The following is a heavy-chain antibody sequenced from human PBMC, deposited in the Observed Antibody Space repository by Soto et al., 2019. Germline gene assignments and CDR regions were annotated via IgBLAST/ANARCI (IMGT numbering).Heavy chain of an antibody. CDR1: GGSISSSNW. J-gene: IGHJ4*02. CDR3: ARVPAAIRVFDY. Sequence: SETLALTCAVSGGSISSSNWWSWVRQPPGKGLEWIGEIYHSASTNYNPSLKSRGTISVDKSKNQSSLKLSSVTAADTAVYYCARVPAAIRVFDYWGQGTLVTVS. V-gene: IGHV4-4*02. CDR2: IYHSAST. D-gene: IGHD2-2*02.